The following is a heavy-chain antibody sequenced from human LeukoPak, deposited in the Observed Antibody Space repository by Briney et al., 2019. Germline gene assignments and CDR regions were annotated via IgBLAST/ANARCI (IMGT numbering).Heavy chain of an antibody. D-gene: IGHD6-6*01. Sequence: WGSLRLSCTASGFIFSHAWMNWVRQAPGKGLQWLGRIRSGGAREYAAPAQGRFTISRDDSRNTVYLEMNNLDTDDIAVYFCAVDTPVIAAQIDYWGQGTLVTVSS. J-gene: IGHJ4*02. V-gene: IGHV3-15*01. CDR3: AVDTPVIAAQIDY. CDR2: IRSGGAR. CDR1: GFIFSHAW.